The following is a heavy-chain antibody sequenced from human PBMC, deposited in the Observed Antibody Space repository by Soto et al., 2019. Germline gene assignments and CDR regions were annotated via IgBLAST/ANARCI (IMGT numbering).Heavy chain of an antibody. CDR1: GYSFTSYW. V-gene: IGHV5-51*01. J-gene: IGHJ6*02. D-gene: IGHD6-13*01. CDR3: ARTSAAGKYYYGMDV. CDR2: IYPGDSDT. Sequence: PAESLNISCKGSGYSFTSYWIGWVRQMPGKGLEWMGIIYPGDSDTRYSPSFQGQVTISADKSISTAYLQWSSLKASDTAMYYCARTSAAGKYYYGMDVWGQGTTVTVSS.